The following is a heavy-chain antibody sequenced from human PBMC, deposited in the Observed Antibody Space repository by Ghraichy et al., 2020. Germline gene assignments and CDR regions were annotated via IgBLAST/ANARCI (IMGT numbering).Heavy chain of an antibody. CDR2: ITSSSRTI. D-gene: IGHD4-23*01. J-gene: IGHJ6*03. V-gene: IGHV3-48*02. CDR1: GFTFSSYG. Sequence: GESLNISCVGSGFTFSSYGMNWVRLAPGKSLEWVSYITSSSRTISYADSVKGRFTISRDNAHNSLYLQMKSLRDEDTAVYYCARASTVVRYFYYGDMELW. CDR3: ARASTVVRYFYYGDMEL.